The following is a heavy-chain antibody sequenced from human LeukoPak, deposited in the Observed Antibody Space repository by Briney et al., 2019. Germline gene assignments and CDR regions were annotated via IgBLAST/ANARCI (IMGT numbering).Heavy chain of an antibody. J-gene: IGHJ6*02. CDR3: ARDAVDTANAV. CDR1: GFTFTTYW. Sequence: GGSLRLSCAAPGFTFTTYWMHWVRQAPGKGLVWVSHINSDGSITSYADSVKGRFTISRDNAKNTLYLQMNSLRAEDTAVYYCARDAVDTANAVWGQGTTVTVSS. CDR2: INSDGSIT. V-gene: IGHV3-74*01. D-gene: IGHD5-18*01.